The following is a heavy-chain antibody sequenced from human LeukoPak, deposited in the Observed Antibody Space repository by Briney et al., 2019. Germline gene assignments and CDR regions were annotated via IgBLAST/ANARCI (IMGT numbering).Heavy chain of an antibody. Sequence: ASVKVSCKASGYTFTGYYMHWVRQAPGQGLEWTGWINPNSGGTNYAQKFQGRVTMTRDTSISTAYMELSRLRSDDTAVYYCAIGYSSGWYQFDYWGQGTLVTVSS. D-gene: IGHD6-19*01. CDR1: GYTFTGYY. J-gene: IGHJ4*02. V-gene: IGHV1-2*02. CDR3: AIGYSSGWYQFDY. CDR2: INPNSGGT.